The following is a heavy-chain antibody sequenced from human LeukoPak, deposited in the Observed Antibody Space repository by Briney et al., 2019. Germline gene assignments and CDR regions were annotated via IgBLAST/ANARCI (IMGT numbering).Heavy chain of an antibody. D-gene: IGHD6-13*01. CDR3: ARGDSIAAAGTVLDV. J-gene: IGHJ6*04. V-gene: IGHV1-18*01. CDR2: ISAYNGNT. CDR1: GYTFTSYG. Sequence: RASVKVSCKASGYTFTSYGISWVRQAPGQGLEWMGWISAYNGNTNYAQKLQGRVTMTTDTSTSTAYMELRSLRSDDTAVYYCARGDSIAAAGTVLDVWGKGTTVTISS.